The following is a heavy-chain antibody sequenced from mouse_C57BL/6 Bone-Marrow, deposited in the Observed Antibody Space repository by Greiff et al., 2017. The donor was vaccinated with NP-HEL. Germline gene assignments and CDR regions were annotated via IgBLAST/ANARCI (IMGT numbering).Heavy chain of an antibody. Sequence: QVQLQQSGAELARPGASVKLSSKASGYTFTSYGISWVKQRTGQGLEWIGEIYPRSGNTYYNEKFKGKATLTADKSSSTAYMELRSLTSEDSAVYFCAREGGPLYYFDYWGQGTTLTVSS. CDR1: GYTFTSYG. CDR2: IYPRSGNT. J-gene: IGHJ2*01. V-gene: IGHV1-81*01. CDR3: AREGGPLYYFDY.